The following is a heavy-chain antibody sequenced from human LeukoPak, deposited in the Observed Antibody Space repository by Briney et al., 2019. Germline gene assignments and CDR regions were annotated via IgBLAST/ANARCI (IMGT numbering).Heavy chain of an antibody. CDR3: TRVANGDYFDF. D-gene: IGHD4-17*01. V-gene: IGHV4-30-4*01. CDR1: GGSISSGDYY. J-gene: IGHJ4*02. CDR2: IYFSGYT. Sequence: SETLSLTCTVSGGSISSGDYYWSWIRQPPGKGLEWVGYIYFSGYTYYNPSLRSRVSISIDTFKNRFSLNLNSVTAADTAVYYCTRVANGDYFDFWGQGTLVTVSS.